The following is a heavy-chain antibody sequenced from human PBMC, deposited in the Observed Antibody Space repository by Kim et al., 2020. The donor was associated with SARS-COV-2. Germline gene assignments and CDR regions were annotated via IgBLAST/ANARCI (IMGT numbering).Heavy chain of an antibody. V-gene: IGHV3-30*04. CDR2: ISYDGSNK. CDR1: GFTFSSYA. CDR3: ARDGHIVVVIAIAPYYYGMDV. D-gene: IGHD2-21*01. J-gene: IGHJ6*02. Sequence: GGSLRLSCAASGFTFSSYAMHWVRQAPGKGREWVAVISYDGSNKYYVDSVKGRFTISRDNSKNTLYLQMNSLRAEDTAVYYCARDGHIVVVIAIAPYYYGMDVWGQGTTVTVSS.